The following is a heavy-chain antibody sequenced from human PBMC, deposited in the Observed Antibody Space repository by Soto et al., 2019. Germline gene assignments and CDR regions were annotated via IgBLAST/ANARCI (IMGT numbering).Heavy chain of an antibody. V-gene: IGHV4-31*03. CDR2: IYYSGST. J-gene: IGHJ5*02. CDR3: AREVQQLSRWFDP. CDR1: GGSISSGGYY. D-gene: IGHD6-13*01. Sequence: PSETLSLTCTVSGGSISSGGYYWSWIRQHPGKGLEWIGYIYYSGSTYYNPSLKSRVTISVDTSKNQFSLKLSSVTAADTAVYYCAREVQQLSRWFDPWGQGTLVTVSS.